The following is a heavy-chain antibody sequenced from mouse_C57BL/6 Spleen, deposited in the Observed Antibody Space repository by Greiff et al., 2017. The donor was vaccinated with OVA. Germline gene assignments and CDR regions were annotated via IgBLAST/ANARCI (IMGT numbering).Heavy chain of an antibody. Sequence: EVQLQQSGPELVKPGASVKIPCKASGYTFTDYNMDWVKQSHGKSLEWIGDINPNNGGTIYNQKFKGKATLTVDKSSSTAYMELRSLTSEDTAVYYCAREGTYYGSSYAWFAYWGQGTLVTVSA. V-gene: IGHV1-18*01. CDR3: AREGTYYGSSYAWFAY. D-gene: IGHD1-1*01. CDR2: INPNNGGT. J-gene: IGHJ3*01. CDR1: GYTFTDYN.